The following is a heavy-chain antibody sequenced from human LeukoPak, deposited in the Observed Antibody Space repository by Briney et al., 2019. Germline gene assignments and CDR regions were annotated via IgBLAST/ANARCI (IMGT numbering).Heavy chain of an antibody. CDR3: ARIRYGSGSYHFDY. D-gene: IGHD3-10*01. J-gene: IGHJ4*02. CDR1: GFSLSTSGMC. V-gene: IGHV2-70*01. Sequence: RESGPALVKPTQTLTLTCTCSGFSLSTSGMCVSWICQPPGKALEWLALIDWDDDKYYSTSLKTRLTISKDTSKNQVVLTMTNMDPVDTATYYCARIRYGSGSYHFDYWGQGTLVTVSS. CDR2: IDWDDDK.